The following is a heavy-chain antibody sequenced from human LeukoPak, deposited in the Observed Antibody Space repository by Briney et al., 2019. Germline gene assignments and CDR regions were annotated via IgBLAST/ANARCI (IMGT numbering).Heavy chain of an antibody. CDR2: INHSGST. J-gene: IGHJ4*02. CDR3: ARGLRDYVWGSYRYPPDYFDY. Sequence: SETLSLTCAVYGGSFSGYYWSWIRQPPGKGLEWIGEINHSGSTNYNPSLKSRVTISVDTSKNQFSLKLSSVTAADTAVYYCARGLRDYVWGSYRYPPDYFDYWGQETLVTVSS. D-gene: IGHD3-16*02. CDR1: GGSFSGYY. V-gene: IGHV4-34*01.